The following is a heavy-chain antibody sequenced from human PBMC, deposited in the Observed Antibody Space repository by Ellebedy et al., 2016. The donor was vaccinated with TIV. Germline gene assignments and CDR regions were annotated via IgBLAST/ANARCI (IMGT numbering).Heavy chain of an antibody. J-gene: IGHJ4*02. V-gene: IGHV3-23*01. CDR1: GFTFSTYW. CDR3: AKDRTSGDGYWVFDN. Sequence: GESLKISCTASGFTFSTYWMSWVRQAPGKGLEWVSGIVGSGGSRYADSVKGRFTISRDNSKSTLDLQMSSLRAEDTAVYYCAKDRTSGDGYWVFDNWGQGTLVSVSS. CDR2: IVGSGGSR. D-gene: IGHD5-18*01.